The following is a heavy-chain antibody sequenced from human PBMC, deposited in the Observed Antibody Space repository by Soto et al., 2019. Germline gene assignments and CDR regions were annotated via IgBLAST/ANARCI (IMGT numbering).Heavy chain of an antibody. CDR1: GGSISDDSY. CDR3: ARDEYQLLSSVSWFDS. D-gene: IGHD2-2*01. CDR2: IYHTGST. J-gene: IGHJ5*01. V-gene: IGHV4-30-4*01. Sequence: SETLSLTCTVSGGSISDDSYWSWIRQTPGKGLEWIGYIYHTGSTYYNPSLRSRVSISVDKSKSQFSLKLISVTAADTAVYFCARDEYQLLSSVSWFDSRGQGPLVVASS.